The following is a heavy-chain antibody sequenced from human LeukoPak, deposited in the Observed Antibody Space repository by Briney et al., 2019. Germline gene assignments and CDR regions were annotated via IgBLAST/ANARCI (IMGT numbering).Heavy chain of an antibody. CDR2: ISYDGSNK. D-gene: IGHD6-13*01. Sequence: PGGSLRLSCAASGFTFSSYAMHWVRQAPGKGLEWVAVISYDGSNKYYADSVKGRFTISRDNSKNTLYLQMNSLRAEDTAVYYCARDSVIYSSSWEYQDYWGQGTLVTVSS. V-gene: IGHV3-30-3*01. CDR3: ARDSVIYSSSWEYQDY. J-gene: IGHJ4*02. CDR1: GFTFSSYA.